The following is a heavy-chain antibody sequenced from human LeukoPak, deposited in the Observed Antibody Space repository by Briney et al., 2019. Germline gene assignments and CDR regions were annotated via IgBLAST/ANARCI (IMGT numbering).Heavy chain of an antibody. J-gene: IGHJ4*02. V-gene: IGHV3-23*01. Sequence: PGGSLRLSCEASGFTFSTYAMSWVRQAPGKGLEWVSCLSGGGGTTFYPDSVKGRFTISRDNSQNTLYLQMNSLRAEDTAIYYCAKSQRSGYYYWDYWGQGTLVTVSS. CDR2: LSGGGGTT. CDR3: AKSQRSGYYYWDY. D-gene: IGHD3-22*01. CDR1: GFTFSTYA.